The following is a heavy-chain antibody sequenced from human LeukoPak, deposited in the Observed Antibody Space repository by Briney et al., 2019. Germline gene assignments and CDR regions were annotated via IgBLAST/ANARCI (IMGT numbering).Heavy chain of an antibody. V-gene: IGHV3-48*01. Sequence: PGGSLRLSCAASGFTFSTYGVNWVRQAPGKGLEWVSYISSTSTIYYADSVKGRFTISRDNAKNSLYLQMNSLRAEDTAVYYCARDPPNYYDSSGLIPHDFDYWGQGTLVTVSS. CDR2: ISSTSTI. J-gene: IGHJ4*02. CDR1: GFTFSTYG. CDR3: ARDPPNYYDSSGLIPHDFDY. D-gene: IGHD3-22*01.